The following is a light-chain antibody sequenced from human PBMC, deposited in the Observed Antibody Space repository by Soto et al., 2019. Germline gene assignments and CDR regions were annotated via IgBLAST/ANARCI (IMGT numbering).Light chain of an antibody. CDR3: QQYTGPPTT. V-gene: IGKV3-20*01. CDR1: QTVSSNY. J-gene: IGKJ5*01. CDR2: GAS. Sequence: VRTQNPVTLSLCPGERATLSCRASQTVSSNYLAWCQQRPGQAPRLLIYGASTRAAGIPDRFSGSGSGTDFTLTITRLEPEDSAVYFCQQYTGPPTTFGQGTRLEIK.